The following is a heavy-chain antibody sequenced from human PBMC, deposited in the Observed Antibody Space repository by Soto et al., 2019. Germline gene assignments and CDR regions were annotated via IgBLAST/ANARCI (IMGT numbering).Heavy chain of an antibody. J-gene: IGHJ4*02. D-gene: IGHD2-2*01. CDR3: AREEDIVVVPGGYFDY. V-gene: IGHV3-7*03. Sequence: EVQLVESGGGLVQPGGSLRLSCAASGFTFSSYWMSWVRQAPGKWLEWVANIKHDGSEKYYVDSVKGRFTISRDNAKNALYLQMNSLRAEDTAVYYCAREEDIVVVPGGYFDYWGQGTLVTVSS. CDR1: GFTFSSYW. CDR2: IKHDGSEK.